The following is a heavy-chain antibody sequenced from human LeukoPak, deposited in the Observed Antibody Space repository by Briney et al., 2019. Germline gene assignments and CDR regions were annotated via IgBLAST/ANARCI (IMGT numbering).Heavy chain of an antibody. Sequence: ASVKVSCKASGYTFTSYGISWVRQAPGQGLEWMGWINPNSGGTNYAQKFQGRVTMTRDTSISTAYMELSRLRSDDTAVYYCARGSSSGWLDAFDIWGQGTMVTVSS. V-gene: IGHV1-2*02. D-gene: IGHD6-19*01. CDR1: GYTFTSYG. CDR2: INPNSGGT. J-gene: IGHJ3*02. CDR3: ARGSSSGWLDAFDI.